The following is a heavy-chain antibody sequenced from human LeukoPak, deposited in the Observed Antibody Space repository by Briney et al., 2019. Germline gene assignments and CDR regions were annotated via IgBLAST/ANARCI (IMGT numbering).Heavy chain of an antibody. V-gene: IGHV1-2*02. CDR3: ARDGRYSSSWTEPNY. D-gene: IGHD6-13*01. CDR1: GYTFTGYY. J-gene: IGHJ4*02. CDR2: INPNSGGT. Sequence: ASVKVSCTASGYTFTGYYMHWVRQAPGQGLEWMGWINPNSGGTNYAQKFQGRVTMTRDTSISTAYMELSRLRSDDTAVYYCARDGRYSSSWTEPNYWGQGTLVTVSS.